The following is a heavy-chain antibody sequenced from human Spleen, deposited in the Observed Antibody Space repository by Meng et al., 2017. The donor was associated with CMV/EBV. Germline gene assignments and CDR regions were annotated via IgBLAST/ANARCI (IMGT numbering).Heavy chain of an antibody. D-gene: IGHD2-2*01. CDR3: ARGLSVVLYAMDV. V-gene: IGHV1-46*01. J-gene: IGHJ6*02. CDR2: MCPSDGSI. Sequence: ASVKVSCKASGYTFTSYYMHWVRQAHAQGLEWMGRMCPSDGSISYAEKFQGRVTMTRDTSTSTAYMELSSLRSDDTAVYYCARGLSVVLYAMDVWGQGTAVTVSS. CDR1: GYTFTSYY.